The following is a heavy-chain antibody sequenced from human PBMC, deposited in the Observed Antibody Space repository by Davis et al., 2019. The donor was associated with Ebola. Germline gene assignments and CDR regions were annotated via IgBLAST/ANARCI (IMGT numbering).Heavy chain of an antibody. J-gene: IGHJ4*02. V-gene: IGHV1-18*01. CDR2: ISSDSGYT. Sequence: AASVKVSCKASGYTFSTYGMSWVRQAPGQGLEWMGWISSDSGYTNYAQKLQGRVTMTTDTSTSTAYMELRSLRSDDTAVYYCAREQWLTFFDYWGQGTLVTVSS. D-gene: IGHD6-19*01. CDR1: GYTFSTYG. CDR3: AREQWLTFFDY.